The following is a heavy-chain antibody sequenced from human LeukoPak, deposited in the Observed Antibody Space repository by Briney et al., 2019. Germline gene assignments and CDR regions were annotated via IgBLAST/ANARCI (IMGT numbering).Heavy chain of an antibody. J-gene: IGHJ4*02. CDR3: ARSCLGGSAFDY. D-gene: IGHD1-26*01. CDR2: INHSGST. CDR1: GGSFRGYY. Sequence: SETLSLTCAVYGGSFRGYYWSWIRQPRGKGLEWIGEINHSGSTNYNPSLKSRVTISVDTSKNQFSLKLSSVTAADTAVYYCARSCLGGSAFDYWGQGTLVTVSS. V-gene: IGHV4-34*01.